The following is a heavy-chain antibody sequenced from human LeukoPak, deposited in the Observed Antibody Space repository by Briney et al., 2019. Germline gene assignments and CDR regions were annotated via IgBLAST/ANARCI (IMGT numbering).Heavy chain of an antibody. CDR2: ISGSGGST. Sequence: GGSLRLSCAASGFTFSSYAMSWVRQAPGKGLEWASAISGSGGSTYHADSVKGRFTISRDNSKNTLYLQMNSLRAEDTAVYYCAKDYDSSGYYSVFDYWGQGTLVTVSS. CDR1: GFTFSSYA. CDR3: AKDYDSSGYYSVFDY. V-gene: IGHV3-23*01. J-gene: IGHJ4*02. D-gene: IGHD3-22*01.